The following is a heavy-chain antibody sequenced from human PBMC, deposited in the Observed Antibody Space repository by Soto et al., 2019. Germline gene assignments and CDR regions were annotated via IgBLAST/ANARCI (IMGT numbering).Heavy chain of an antibody. D-gene: IGHD1-26*01. CDR2: ISSGGIYI. J-gene: IGHJ5*02. CDR3: TRDQGGSYDSWFDP. CDR1: FTFSMYS. Sequence: EVQVVESGGGLVNPGGSLRLSCSFTFSMYSMNWVRQAPGKGLEWGASISSGGIYIKYADSVKGRFTISRDNAKNSVSLQMNSLKVEDTAVYYCTRDQGGSYDSWFDPWGQGTQVIVSS. V-gene: IGHV3-21*06.